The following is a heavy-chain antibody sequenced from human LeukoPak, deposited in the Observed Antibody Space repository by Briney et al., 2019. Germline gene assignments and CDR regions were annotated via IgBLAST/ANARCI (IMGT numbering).Heavy chain of an antibody. CDR1: GFTFSGSA. CDR2: IRSKANSYAA. V-gene: IGHV3-73*01. J-gene: IGHJ5*02. D-gene: IGHD3-10*01. CDR3: TRRVMVRGVIGTTDWFDP. Sequence: PGGSLRLSCAASGFTFSGSAMHWVRQASGQGLEWVGRIRSKANSYAAAYAASVQGRFTISRDDSKNTAYLQMNSLKTEDTAVYYCTRRVMVRGVIGTTDWFDPWGQGTLVTVSS.